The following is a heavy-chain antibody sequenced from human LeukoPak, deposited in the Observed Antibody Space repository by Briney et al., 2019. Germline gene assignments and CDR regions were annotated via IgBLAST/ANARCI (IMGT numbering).Heavy chain of an antibody. CDR3: ARGEWLRSWFGY. D-gene: IGHD5-12*01. J-gene: IGHJ4*02. Sequence: SETLSLTCAVYGGSFSGYYWSWIRQPPGKGLEWIGEINHSGSTNYNPSLKSRVTISVDTSRNQFSLKLSSVTAADTAVYYRARGEWLRSWFGYWGQGTLVTVSS. CDR1: GGSFSGYY. CDR2: INHSGST. V-gene: IGHV4-34*01.